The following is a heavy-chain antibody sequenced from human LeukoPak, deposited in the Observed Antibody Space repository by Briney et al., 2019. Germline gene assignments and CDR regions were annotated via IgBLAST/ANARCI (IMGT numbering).Heavy chain of an antibody. Sequence: SETLSLTCTVSGGSISSYYWSWIRQPPGKGLEWIGYIYYSGSTNYNPSLKSRVTISVDTSKNQFSLKLSSVTAADTAVYYCAGCGGDCYNYFDYWGQGILVTVSS. CDR3: AGCGGDCYNYFDY. CDR1: GGSISSYY. V-gene: IGHV4-59*01. J-gene: IGHJ4*02. D-gene: IGHD2-21*02. CDR2: IYYSGST.